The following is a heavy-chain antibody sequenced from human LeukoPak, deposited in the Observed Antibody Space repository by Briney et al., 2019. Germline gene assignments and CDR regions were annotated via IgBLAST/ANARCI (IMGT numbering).Heavy chain of an antibody. CDR2: ISSSSSYI. V-gene: IGHV3-11*06. Sequence: GGSLRLSCAASGFTFSDYYMSWIRQAPGKGLEWVSSISSSSSYIYYADSVKGRFTISRDNAKNSLYLQLNSLRAEDTAVYYCARVWSPPYTSSWPYYFDYWGQGTLVTVSS. D-gene: IGHD6-13*01. CDR3: ARVWSPPYTSSWPYYFDY. J-gene: IGHJ4*02. CDR1: GFTFSDYY.